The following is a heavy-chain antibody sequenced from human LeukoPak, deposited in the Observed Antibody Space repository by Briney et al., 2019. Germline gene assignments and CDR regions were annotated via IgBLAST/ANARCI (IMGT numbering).Heavy chain of an antibody. CDR3: VKGNVLRYFDWPAPFDY. CDR1: GFTFSSYA. J-gene: IGHJ4*02. CDR2: ISSNGGST. Sequence: GGSLRLCCSASGFTFSSYAMHWVRQATGKGLEYVSAISSNGGSTYYADSVKGRFTISRDNSKNTLYLQMSSLRAEDTAVYYCVKGNVLRYFDWPAPFDYWGQGTLVTVSS. D-gene: IGHD3-9*01. V-gene: IGHV3-64D*06.